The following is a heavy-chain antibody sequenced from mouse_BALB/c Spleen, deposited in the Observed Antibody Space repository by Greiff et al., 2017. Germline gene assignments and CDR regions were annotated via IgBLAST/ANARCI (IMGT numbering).Heavy chain of an antibody. D-gene: IGHD2-2*01. Sequence: QVTLNVSGPGILQPSQTLGLACTFSGFSLSTSGMGLSWLRKPSGQALVWLASIWNNDNDYNPSLKSRLTISKETSNNQVFLKLTSVDTADSTTYYCAWRELRIYYGYDDDGFAYWGQGTLVTVSA. CDR1: FSLSTSGMGL. CDR3: WRELRIYYGYDDDGFAY. CDR2: WNNDND. J-gene: IGHJ3*01. V-gene: IGHV8-2*01.